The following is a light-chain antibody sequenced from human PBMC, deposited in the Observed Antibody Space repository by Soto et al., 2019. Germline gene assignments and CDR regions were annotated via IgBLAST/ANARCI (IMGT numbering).Light chain of an antibody. CDR3: QQYQNWPPIT. J-gene: IGKJ5*01. CDR1: QSISSN. CDR2: GAS. V-gene: IGKV3-15*01. Sequence: EIVMTQSPATLSVSPGERATLSCRGSQSISSNLAWYQQKPGQAPRLLIYGASTRATGIPARFSGSGSGTDFTLTISSLQSEDFAVYHCQQYQNWPPITFGQGTRLEI.